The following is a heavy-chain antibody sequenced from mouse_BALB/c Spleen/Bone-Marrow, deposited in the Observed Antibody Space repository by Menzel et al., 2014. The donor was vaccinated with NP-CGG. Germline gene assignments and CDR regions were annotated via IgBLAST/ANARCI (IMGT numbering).Heavy chain of an antibody. V-gene: IGHV14-3*02. J-gene: IGHJ3*01. CDR3: AVYDYEGFAY. Sequence: EVKLQESGAELVKPGASVKLSCTASGFNIKDTYMHWVKQRPEQGLEWIGRIDPANGNTKYDPKFQGKATITADTSSNTAYLQLSSLTSEDTAVYYCAVYDYEGFAYWGQGTPVTVSA. CDR2: IDPANGNT. D-gene: IGHD2-4*01. CDR1: GFNIKDTY.